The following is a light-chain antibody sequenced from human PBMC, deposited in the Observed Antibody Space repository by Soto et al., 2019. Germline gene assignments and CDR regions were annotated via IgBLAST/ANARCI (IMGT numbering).Light chain of an antibody. Sequence: QSVLTQPPSESGSPGQSVTISCTGTSSDVGGYNYVSWYQQHPGKAPKLMIYEVSKRPSGVPDRFSGSKSDNTASLTVSGLQAEDEADYYCSSYAGSNNLIFGGGTKLTVL. J-gene: IGLJ2*01. CDR2: EVS. V-gene: IGLV2-8*01. CDR3: SSYAGSNNLI. CDR1: SSDVGGYNY.